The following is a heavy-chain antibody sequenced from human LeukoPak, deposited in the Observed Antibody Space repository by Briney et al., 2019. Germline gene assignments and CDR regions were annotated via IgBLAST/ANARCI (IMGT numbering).Heavy chain of an antibody. CDR1: GYTFTSYG. CDR3: ARDLGIVGATTLFDY. D-gene: IGHD1-26*01. CDR2: ISAYNGNT. V-gene: IGHV1-18*01. J-gene: IGHJ4*02. Sequence: ASVKVSCKASGYTFTSYGISWVRQAPGQGLEWMGWISAYNGNTNYAQKLQGRVTMTTDTSTSTAYMELRNLRSDDTAVYYCARDLGIVGATTLFDYWGQGTLATVSS.